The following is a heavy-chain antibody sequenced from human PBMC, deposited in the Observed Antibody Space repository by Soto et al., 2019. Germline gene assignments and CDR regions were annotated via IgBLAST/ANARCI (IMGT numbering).Heavy chain of an antibody. CDR2: ISYDGSNK. V-gene: IGHV3-30-3*01. CDR3: AREAAIAARAFDI. CDR1: GFTFSSYA. D-gene: IGHD6-6*01. J-gene: IGHJ3*02. Sequence: GGSLRLSCAASGFTFSSYAMHWVRQAPGKGLEWVAVISYDGSNKYYADSVKGRFTISRDNSKNTLYLQMNSLRAEDTAVYYCAREAAIAARAFDIWGQGTMVTVSS.